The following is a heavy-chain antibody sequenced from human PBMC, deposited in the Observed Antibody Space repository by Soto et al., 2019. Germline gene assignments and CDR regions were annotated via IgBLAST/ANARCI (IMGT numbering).Heavy chain of an antibody. J-gene: IGHJ4*02. Sequence: QVQLQESGPGLVKPSETLSLTCSVSGGSISTYYWSWIRQPPGKGLEWIGYIYYSGSTSYNPSLKSRITKSIDTSKYQFSLRLSSVTAADTAVYYCAREASGAYKYFDLWGQGTLVTVSS. D-gene: IGHD3-16*01. V-gene: IGHV4-59*01. CDR2: IYYSGST. CDR1: GGSISTYY. CDR3: AREASGAYKYFDL.